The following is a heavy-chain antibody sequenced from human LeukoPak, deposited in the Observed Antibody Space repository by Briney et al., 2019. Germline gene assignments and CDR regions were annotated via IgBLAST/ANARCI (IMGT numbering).Heavy chain of an antibody. V-gene: IGHV4-4*07. CDR3: ARDSSRTFDY. CDR1: GCSISNYY. CDR2: IYTSGST. Sequence: SETLSLTCTVSGCSISNYYWSWIRQPAGKGLEWIGRIYTSGSTNYNPSLKSRITMSVDTSKNQFSLKLSSVTAADTAVYYCARDSSRTFDYWGQGTLVTVSS. J-gene: IGHJ4*02. D-gene: IGHD2-2*01.